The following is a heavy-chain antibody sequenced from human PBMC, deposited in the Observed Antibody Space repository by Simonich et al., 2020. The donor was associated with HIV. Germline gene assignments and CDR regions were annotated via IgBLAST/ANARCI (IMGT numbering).Heavy chain of an antibody. CDR3: ARRRIQLWLLALDI. Sequence: QVQLQQWGAGLLKPSETLSLTCAVYGGSFSGYYWSWIRQPPGKGLEWIGEINLRGSTNYNSALKSRVTISVDTAKNQFSLKLSSLTAADTAVYYCARRRIQLWLLALDIWGQGTMVTVSS. CDR1: GGSFSGYY. V-gene: IGHV4-34*01. J-gene: IGHJ3*02. CDR2: INLRGST. D-gene: IGHD5-18*01.